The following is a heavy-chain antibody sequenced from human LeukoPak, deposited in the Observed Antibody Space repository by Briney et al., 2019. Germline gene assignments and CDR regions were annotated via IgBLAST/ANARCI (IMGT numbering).Heavy chain of an antibody. V-gene: IGHV4-34*01. Sequence: SETLSLTCAVYGGSFSGYYWSWIRQPPGKGLEWIGEINHSGSTNYNPSLKSRVTISVDTSKNQFSLKLSSVTAADTAVYYCARQGSIAARIRYYYYYMDVWGKGTTVTVSS. CDR3: ARQGSIAARIRYYYYYMDV. CDR1: GGSFSGYY. J-gene: IGHJ6*03. D-gene: IGHD6-6*01. CDR2: INHSGST.